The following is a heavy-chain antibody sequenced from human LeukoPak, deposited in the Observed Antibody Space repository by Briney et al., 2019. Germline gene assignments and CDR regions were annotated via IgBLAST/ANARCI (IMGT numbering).Heavy chain of an antibody. CDR3: ARNNWNDYAFDI. Sequence: SETLSLTCTVSGGSISSSSYYWGWIRQPPGKGLEWIGNIYYSGSTYYNPSLKSRVTKSVDTSKNQLSLKVSSVTAADTAVYYCARNNWNDYAFDIWGQGTMVTVSS. J-gene: IGHJ3*02. D-gene: IGHD1-1*01. CDR1: GGSISSSSYY. V-gene: IGHV4-39*01. CDR2: IYYSGST.